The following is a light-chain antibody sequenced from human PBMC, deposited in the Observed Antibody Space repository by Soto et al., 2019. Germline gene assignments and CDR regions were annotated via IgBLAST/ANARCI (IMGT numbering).Light chain of an antibody. CDR3: QQYNNWPRT. CDR2: DVS. Sequence: IVLTQSPVTLSLSPGEIATLSCSASQNISSYLIWYQQKPGQAPRLLMYDVSNRATGIPARFSGSGSGTDFTLTISSLEPEDLAVYYCQQYNNWPRTFGQGTKVDIK. J-gene: IGKJ1*01. CDR1: QNISSY. V-gene: IGKV3-11*01.